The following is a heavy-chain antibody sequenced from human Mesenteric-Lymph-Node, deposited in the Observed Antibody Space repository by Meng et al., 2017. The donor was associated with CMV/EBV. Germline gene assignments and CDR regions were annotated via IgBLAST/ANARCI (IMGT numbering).Heavy chain of an antibody. CDR1: GGSISGYY. CDR3: ARHGSSLSHYDY. D-gene: IGHD3-22*01. Sequence: SETLSLTCTISGGSISGYYWSWIRQPPGKGLEWIGYISYSGMTNYNPSLKSRVTISVDTSKNQFSLKLSSVTAADTAVYYCARHGSSLSHYDYWGQGTLVTVSS. V-gene: IGHV4-59*01. J-gene: IGHJ4*02. CDR2: ISYSGMT.